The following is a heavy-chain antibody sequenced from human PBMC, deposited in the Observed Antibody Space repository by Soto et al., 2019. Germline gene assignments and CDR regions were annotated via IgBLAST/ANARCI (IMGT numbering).Heavy chain of an antibody. Sequence: LAGTCTVSGCSIRNTDYYWSWIRQPPGKGLESIGYISYSGSTYYNPSLKSRVTISIDTSKNQFSLKLSSVTPADTAVYYCARDPSSGGFCPGPCFDYWGQGSLVTVSS. V-gene: IGHV4-30-4*01. CDR3: ARDPSSGGFCPGPCFDY. CDR2: ISYSGST. CDR1: GCSIRNTDYY. J-gene: IGHJ4*02. D-gene: IGHD2-15*01.